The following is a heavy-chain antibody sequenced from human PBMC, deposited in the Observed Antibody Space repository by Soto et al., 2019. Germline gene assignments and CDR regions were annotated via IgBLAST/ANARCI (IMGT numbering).Heavy chain of an antibody. CDR2: ISSGGAST. CDR1: GFTFSSYA. D-gene: IGHD3-10*01. CDR3: ARIPPASSSYDITSFQWYFDL. Sequence: EVQLLESGGGLVQPGGSLRLSCAASGFTFSSYAMSWVRQAPGKGLEWVSGISSGGASTYYADSVKGRFTVSRDKSKNTLFLQMNSLRAEDTALYYCARIPPASSSYDITSFQWYFDLWGRGTLVTVSS. J-gene: IGHJ2*01. V-gene: IGHV3-23*01.